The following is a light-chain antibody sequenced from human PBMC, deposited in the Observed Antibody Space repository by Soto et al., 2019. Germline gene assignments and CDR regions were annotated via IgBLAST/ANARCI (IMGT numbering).Light chain of an antibody. CDR3: QQSYSTPPT. V-gene: IGKV3-15*01. Sequence: EIMLKQSPGTLSLYTGERATISCRASQSVSSNLAWYQQKLGPAPPLLIYGASTRATGISARFSGSGSGTEFTLTISSLQSEDFATYYCQQSYSTPPTFG. CDR2: GAS. CDR1: QSVSSN. J-gene: IGKJ1*01.